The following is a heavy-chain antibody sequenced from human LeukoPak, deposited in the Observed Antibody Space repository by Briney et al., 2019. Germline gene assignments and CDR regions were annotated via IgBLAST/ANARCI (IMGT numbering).Heavy chain of an antibody. D-gene: IGHD3-22*01. CDR2: IYDRGPA. Sequence: SETLCLTCTVSGYAIISGGFSWNWIRQPPGKGLEWIGCIYDRGPAHYNPSLKSRFTISVDRPKNQFFLNVTSLTAADTAVYYCARAQDFSDSSGPNYLDFWGQGILVTVSS. V-gene: IGHV4-30-2*01. CDR1: GYAIISGGFS. CDR3: ARAQDFSDSSGPNYLDF. J-gene: IGHJ4*02.